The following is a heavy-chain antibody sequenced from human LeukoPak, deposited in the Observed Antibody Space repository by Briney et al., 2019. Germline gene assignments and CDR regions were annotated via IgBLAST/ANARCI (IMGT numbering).Heavy chain of an antibody. J-gene: IGHJ5*02. Sequence: SETLSLTCTVSGGSISSSTYYWGWIRQPPGKGLEWIGTIYNSGSTYYNASLESRVTISVDTSKNQFSLKLSSVTAADTAVYYCARAYSSSWYFNWFDPWGQGTLVTVSS. CDR3: ARAYSSSWYFNWFDP. CDR2: IYNSGST. CDR1: GGSISSSTYY. V-gene: IGHV4-39*07. D-gene: IGHD6-13*01.